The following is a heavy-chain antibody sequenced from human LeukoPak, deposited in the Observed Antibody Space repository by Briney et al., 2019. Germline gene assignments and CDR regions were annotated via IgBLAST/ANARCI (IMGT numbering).Heavy chain of an antibody. Sequence: PGGSLRLSCAASGFTFSDYYMSWIRQAPGKGLEWVSYISSSGDPIYYADSVKGRFTISRDNAKNSLYLQMNSLRAEDTAVYYRARAIRNSSSSFDYWGQGTLVTVSS. CDR2: ISSSGDPI. J-gene: IGHJ4*02. V-gene: IGHV3-11*04. D-gene: IGHD6-6*01. CDR3: ARAIRNSSSSFDY. CDR1: GFTFSDYY.